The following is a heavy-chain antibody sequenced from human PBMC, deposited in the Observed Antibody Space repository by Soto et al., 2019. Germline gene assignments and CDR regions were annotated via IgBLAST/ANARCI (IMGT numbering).Heavy chain of an antibody. D-gene: IGHD3-10*01. V-gene: IGHV3-23*01. J-gene: IGHJ4*02. Sequence: GGSLRLSCAASGFTFSSYAMSWVRQAPGKGLEWVSAISGSGGSTYYADSVKGRFTISRDNSKNTLYLQMNSLRAEDTAVYYWAKVRFYGPGSYSHPKYFDYWGQGTLVTVSS. CDR3: AKVRFYGPGSYSHPKYFDY. CDR1: GFTFSSYA. CDR2: ISGSGGST.